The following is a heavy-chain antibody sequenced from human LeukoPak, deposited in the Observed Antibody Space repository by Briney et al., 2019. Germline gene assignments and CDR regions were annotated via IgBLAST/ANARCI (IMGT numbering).Heavy chain of an antibody. CDR1: GFTFDDYA. D-gene: IGHD3-22*01. V-gene: IGHV3-9*03. CDR3: AKQYDSSGYSLFEGFDY. J-gene: IGHJ4*02. CDR2: ISWNSGSI. Sequence: GGSLRLSCAASGFTFDDYAMHWVRQAPGKGLEWVSGISWNSGSIGYADSVKGRFTISRDNAKNSLYLQMNSLRAEDMALYYCAKQYDSSGYSLFEGFDYWGQGTLATVSS.